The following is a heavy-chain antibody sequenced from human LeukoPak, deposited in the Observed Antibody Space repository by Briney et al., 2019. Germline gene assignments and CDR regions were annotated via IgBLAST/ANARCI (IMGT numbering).Heavy chain of an antibody. J-gene: IGHJ4*02. D-gene: IGHD3-22*01. V-gene: IGHV3-53*01. CDR3: ARDIAYDSSGYYSPHFDY. CDR1: GFTVSSNY. Sequence: GGSLRLSCAASGFTVSSNYMSRVRPAPGKLLEWVSVIYSGGSTYYADSVKGRFTISRDNSKNTLYLQMNSLRAEDTAVYYCARDIAYDSSGYYSPHFDYWGQGTLVTVSS. CDR2: IYSGGST.